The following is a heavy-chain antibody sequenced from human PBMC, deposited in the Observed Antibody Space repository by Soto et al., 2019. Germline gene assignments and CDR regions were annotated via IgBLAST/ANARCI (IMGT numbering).Heavy chain of an antibody. CDR1: GASIREKY. V-gene: IGHV4-4*07. D-gene: IGHD3-10*01. Sequence: QVQLQESGPGLVKPSETLSLTCSISGASIREKYWSWLRQSAEKGLEFIGRISNGGTTIYNPSLKSRVTMSLDTSKPHFSLKLTSVTAADTAVYYWATTGDYGGWFAPWGQGTLVTVSS. CDR3: ATTGDYGGWFAP. CDR2: ISNGGTT. J-gene: IGHJ5*02.